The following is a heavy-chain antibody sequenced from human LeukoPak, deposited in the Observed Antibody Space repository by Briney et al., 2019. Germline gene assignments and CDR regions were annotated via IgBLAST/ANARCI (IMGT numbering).Heavy chain of an antibody. CDR1: GFTFSSYS. D-gene: IGHD2-2*01. Sequence: GGSLRLSCAASGFTFSSYSMNWVRQAPGKGLEWVSSISSSSSYIYYADSVKGRFTISRDNAKNSLYLQMNSLRAEDTAVYYCARGARGQYQLLFTDAFDIWGQGTMVTVSS. V-gene: IGHV3-21*01. CDR2: ISSSSSYI. J-gene: IGHJ3*02. CDR3: ARGARGQYQLLFTDAFDI.